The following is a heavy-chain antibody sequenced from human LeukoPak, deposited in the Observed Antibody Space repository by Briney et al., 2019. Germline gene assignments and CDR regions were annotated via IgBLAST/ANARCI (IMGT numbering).Heavy chain of an antibody. CDR2: IYYSGST. D-gene: IGHD6-6*01. V-gene: IGHV4-59*01. J-gene: IGHJ6*02. CDR3: ARDKTARTPGNYYYYGMDV. CDR1: GGSISSYY. Sequence: SETLSLTCTVSGGSISSYYWSWIRQPPGKGLEWIGYIYYSGSTNYNPSLKSRVTISVDTSKNQFSLKLSSVTAADTAVYYCARDKTARTPGNYYYYGMDVWGQGTTVTVSS.